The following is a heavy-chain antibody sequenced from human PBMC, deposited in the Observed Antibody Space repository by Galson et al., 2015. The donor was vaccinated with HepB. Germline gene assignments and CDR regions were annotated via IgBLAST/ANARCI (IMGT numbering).Heavy chain of an antibody. D-gene: IGHD4-23*01. J-gene: IGHJ4*02. CDR2: ISGSTSGT. CDR1: GFTFSTYA. V-gene: IGHV3-23*01. Sequence: SLRLSCAASGFTFSTYAMSWVRQAPGQGLEWVSAISGSTSGTYYADSVKGRFTISRDNSKNTLSLEMNSLRAEDTAVHYCAKARWSYYDYWGQGTLVTVSS. CDR3: AKARWSYYDY.